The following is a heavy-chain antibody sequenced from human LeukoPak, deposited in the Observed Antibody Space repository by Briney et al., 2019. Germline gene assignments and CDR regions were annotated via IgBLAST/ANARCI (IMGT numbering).Heavy chain of an antibody. J-gene: IGHJ4*02. V-gene: IGHV1-69*06. CDR2: IIPIFGTP. Sequence: ASVKVSCKASGGTFSNYAISWMRQAPGQGLEWMGGIIPIFGTPNYAQKFQGRVTITADKSSSTAYMELSSLRSEDTAVYYCARAVQVTTGGLFDYWGQGTLVTVSS. CDR1: GGTFSNYA. CDR3: ARAVQVTTGGLFDY. D-gene: IGHD4-17*01.